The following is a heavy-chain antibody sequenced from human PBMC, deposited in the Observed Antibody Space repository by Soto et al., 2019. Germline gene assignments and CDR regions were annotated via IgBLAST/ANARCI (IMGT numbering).Heavy chain of an antibody. Sequence: EVQLVESGGGLVKPGGSLRLSCAASGFTFANAWMSWVRQAPGKGLEWVGRVRSKADGGTTDYAAPVKDRFTISRDDSENTLYLQMNSLKIDDTAVYYCRRDWDYPVLWGQGTLVTVSS. D-gene: IGHD1-7*01. CDR1: GFTFANAW. CDR3: RRDWDYPVL. V-gene: IGHV3-15*01. J-gene: IGHJ4*02. CDR2: VRSKADGGTT.